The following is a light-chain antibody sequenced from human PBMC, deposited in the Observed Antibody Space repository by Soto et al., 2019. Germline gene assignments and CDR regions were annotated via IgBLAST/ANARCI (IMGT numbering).Light chain of an antibody. J-gene: IGKJ1*01. Sequence: DIQMTQSPSTLSASVGDRVTITCRASQSISSWLAWYQQKPGKAPKLLIYKASSLESGVPPRFSGCGSGTEVNLTISSRQPDDFAMYSCQQYNSYSRTFGQAPKGEIK. V-gene: IGKV1-5*03. CDR1: QSISSW. CDR2: KAS. CDR3: QQYNSYSRT.